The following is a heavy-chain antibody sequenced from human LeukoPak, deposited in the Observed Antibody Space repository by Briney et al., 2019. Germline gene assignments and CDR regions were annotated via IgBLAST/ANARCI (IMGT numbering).Heavy chain of an antibody. J-gene: IGHJ4*02. D-gene: IGHD2-21*01. CDR2: IYYSGST. CDR3: ARDLSRGDDY. V-gene: IGHV4-39*02. Sequence: WVRQPPGKGLEWIGSIYYSGSTYYNPSLKSRVTISVDTSKNQFSLKLSSVTAADTAVYYCARDLSRGDDYWGQGTLVTVSS.